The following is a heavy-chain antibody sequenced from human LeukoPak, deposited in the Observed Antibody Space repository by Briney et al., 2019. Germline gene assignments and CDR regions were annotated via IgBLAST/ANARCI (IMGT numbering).Heavy chain of an antibody. CDR1: GYTFNDYF. Sequence: ASVKVSCKASGYTFNDYFMHWLRQAPGQGLEWMGWINPRNGGTHYVQRFQGRVTMTRDTSISTAYMELSRLTSDDTAVYYCARDPVATRLDYRGQGTLVTVSS. CDR3: ARDPVATRLDY. CDR2: INPRNGGT. J-gene: IGHJ4*02. V-gene: IGHV1-2*02. D-gene: IGHD2-15*01.